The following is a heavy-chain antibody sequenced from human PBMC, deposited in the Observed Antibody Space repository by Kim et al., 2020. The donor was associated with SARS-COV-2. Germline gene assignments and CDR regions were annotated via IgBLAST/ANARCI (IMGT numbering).Heavy chain of an antibody. Sequence: GGSLRLSCAASGFTFSSYAMHWVRQAPGKGLEWVAVISYDGSNKYYADSVKGRFTISRDNSKNTLYLQMNSLRAEDTAVYYCARDHHPLVVVVPAAIHNYGMDVWGQGTTVTVSS. CDR3: ARDHHPLVVVVPAAIHNYGMDV. CDR2: ISYDGSNK. D-gene: IGHD2-2*01. CDR1: GFTFSSYA. V-gene: IGHV3-30*04. J-gene: IGHJ6*02.